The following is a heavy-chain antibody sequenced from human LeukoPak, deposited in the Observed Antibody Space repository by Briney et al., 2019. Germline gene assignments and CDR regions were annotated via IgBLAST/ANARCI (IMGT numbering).Heavy chain of an antibody. CDR1: GFTFSSYG. CDR2: ISSSSSYI. Sequence: GGSPRLSCAASGFTFSSYGMSWVRQAPGKGLEWVSSISSSSSYIYYADSVKGRFTISRDNAKNSLYLQMNSLRAEDTAVYYCARDQYCSSTSCYDYWGQGTLVTVSS. CDR3: ARDQYCSSTSCYDY. J-gene: IGHJ4*02. V-gene: IGHV3-21*01. D-gene: IGHD2-2*01.